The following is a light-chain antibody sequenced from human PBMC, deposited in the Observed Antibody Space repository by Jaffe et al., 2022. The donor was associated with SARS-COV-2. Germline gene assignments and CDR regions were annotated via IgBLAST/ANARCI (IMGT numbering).Light chain of an antibody. CDR3: QQYRSYPLT. CDR2: KAS. Sequence: DIQMTQSPSTLSASIGDRVTITCRASQSIGSWLAWYQQKPGKDPNLLIYKASSLQSGVPSRFGGSGSGTEFTLTISSLQPDDFATYHCQQYRSYPLTFGGGTKVEIK. CDR1: QSIGSW. J-gene: IGKJ4*01. V-gene: IGKV1-5*03.